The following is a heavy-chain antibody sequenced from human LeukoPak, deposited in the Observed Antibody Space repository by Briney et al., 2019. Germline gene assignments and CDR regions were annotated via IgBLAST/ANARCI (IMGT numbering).Heavy chain of an antibody. V-gene: IGHV1-69*04. J-gene: IGHJ6*02. CDR1: GGTFSSYA. Sequence: ASVKVSCKASGGTFSSYAISWVRQAPGQGLEWMGRIIPILGIANYAQKFQGRATITADKSTSTAYMELSSLRSEDTAVYYCASPPRRDYYYGMDVWGQGTTVTVSS. D-gene: IGHD1-14*01. CDR3: ASPPRRDYYYGMDV. CDR2: IIPILGIA.